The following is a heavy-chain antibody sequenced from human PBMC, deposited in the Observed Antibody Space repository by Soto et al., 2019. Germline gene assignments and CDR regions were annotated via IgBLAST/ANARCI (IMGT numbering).Heavy chain of an antibody. CDR1: GFTFSSYA. CDR3: AKGVQLWLQGCFDY. CDR2: ISGSGGST. Sequence: GGSLRLSCAASGFTFSSYAMSWVRQAPGKGLEWVSAISGSGGSTYYSDSVKGRFTISRDNSKNTLYLQMNSLRAEDTAVYYCAKGVQLWLQGCFDYWGQGTLVTVSS. V-gene: IGHV3-23*01. J-gene: IGHJ4*02. D-gene: IGHD5-18*01.